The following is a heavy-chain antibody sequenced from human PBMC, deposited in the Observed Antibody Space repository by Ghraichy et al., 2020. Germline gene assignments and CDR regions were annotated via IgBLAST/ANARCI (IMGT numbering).Heavy chain of an antibody. Sequence: SVKVSCKASGGTFSSYAISWVRQAPGQGLEWMGGIIPIFGTANYAQKFQGRVTITADESTSTDYMELSSLRSEDTAVYYCASSYYDTSYWYFDLWGRGTLVTVSS. D-gene: IGHD3-22*01. CDR3: ASSYYDTSYWYFDL. V-gene: IGHV1-69*13. J-gene: IGHJ2*01. CDR1: GGTFSSYA. CDR2: IIPIFGTA.